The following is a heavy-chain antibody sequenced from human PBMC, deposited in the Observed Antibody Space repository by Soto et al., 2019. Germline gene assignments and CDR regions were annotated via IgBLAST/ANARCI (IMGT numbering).Heavy chain of an antibody. CDR1: GFTFSDYY. Sequence: XGALPLSCAVSGFTFSDYYMDWVRQTPGKGLEWLARSANKAAGHTTEYAASVKGRFTISRDDSKNSLHLQMNSLKTEDTAVYYCARGKNSFDYWGQRTLVTVSS. V-gene: IGHV3-72*01. CDR3: ARGKNSFDY. J-gene: IGHJ4*02. CDR2: SANKAAGHTT.